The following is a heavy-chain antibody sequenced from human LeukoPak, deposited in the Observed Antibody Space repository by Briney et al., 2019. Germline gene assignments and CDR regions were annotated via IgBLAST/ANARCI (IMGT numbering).Heavy chain of an antibody. CDR2: ISSSSSYI. Sequence: PGGSLRLSCAASGFTFSSYSMNWVRQAPGKGLEWVSSISSSSSYIYYADSVKGRFTISRDNAKNSLYLQMNSLRAEDTAVYYCARPVAGMVVVPAAPGVWGKGTTVTVSS. V-gene: IGHV3-21*01. D-gene: IGHD2-2*01. J-gene: IGHJ6*04. CDR3: ARPVAGMVVVPAAPGV. CDR1: GFTFSSYS.